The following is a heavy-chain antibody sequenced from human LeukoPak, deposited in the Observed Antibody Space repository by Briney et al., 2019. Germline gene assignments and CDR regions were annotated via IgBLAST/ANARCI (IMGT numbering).Heavy chain of an antibody. CDR1: GFTFSRFA. D-gene: IGHD2-2*01. CDR2: TRNKANSYTT. Sequence: GGSLRLSCAASGFTFSRFAMSWVRQAPGKGLEWVGRTRNKANSYTTEYAASVKGRFTISRADSENSLYLQMNSLKTEDTAVYYCARVRYCSSTTCRGAFDIWGQGTMVTVSS. J-gene: IGHJ3*02. V-gene: IGHV3-72*01. CDR3: ARVRYCSSTTCRGAFDI.